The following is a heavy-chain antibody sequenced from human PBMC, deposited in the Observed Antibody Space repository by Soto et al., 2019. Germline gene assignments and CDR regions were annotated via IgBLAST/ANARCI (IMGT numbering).Heavy chain of an antibody. Sequence: SETLSLTCTVSGGSISSYYWSWIRQPPGKGLEWIGYIYYSGSTNYNPSLKSRVTISVDTSKNQFSLKLSSVTAADTAVYYCARDSYDFWSGFSSATRGMDVWGQGTTVTVSS. CDR1: GGSISSYY. D-gene: IGHD3-3*01. CDR2: IYYSGST. CDR3: ARDSYDFWSGFSSATRGMDV. V-gene: IGHV4-59*01. J-gene: IGHJ6*02.